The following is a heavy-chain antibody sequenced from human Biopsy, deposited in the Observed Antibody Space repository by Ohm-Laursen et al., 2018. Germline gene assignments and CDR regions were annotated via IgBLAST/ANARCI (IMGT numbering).Heavy chain of an antibody. V-gene: IGHV4-4*07. CDR3: ARAPPLIRGVGESWFDH. D-gene: IGHD3-10*01. CDR2: IYITGKT. CDR1: GGYISHYY. Sequence: SETLSLTCTVSGGYISHYYWTWIRQPAGQGLEWIGRIYITGKTDYNPSLKSRVTMSVDSSKKQFSLKLKSVTAADTAIYYCARAPPLIRGVGESWFDHWGQGILVTVSS. J-gene: IGHJ5*02.